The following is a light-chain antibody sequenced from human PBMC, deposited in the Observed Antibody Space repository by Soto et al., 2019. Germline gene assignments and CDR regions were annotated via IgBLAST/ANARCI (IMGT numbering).Light chain of an antibody. CDR3: QQRNIWPPVT. CDR2: GAF. V-gene: IGKV3-11*01. CDR1: QSVATN. J-gene: IGKJ5*01. Sequence: EIVMTQSPGTLSVSPGERATLSCRASQSVATNLAWYQQKPGQAPRLLIYGAFDRATGIPARFSGSGSGTDFTLTISSLEPEDFAVYYCQQRNIWPPVTFGQGTRLEIK.